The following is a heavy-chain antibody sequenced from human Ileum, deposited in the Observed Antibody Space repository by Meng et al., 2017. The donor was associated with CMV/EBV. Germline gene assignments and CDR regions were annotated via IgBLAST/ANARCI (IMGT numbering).Heavy chain of an antibody. CDR3: ARRDGGHGGVVDY. V-gene: IGHV1-18*01. CDR1: GYTFTTYG. D-gene: IGHD4-23*01. Sequence: ASAKVSCKAFGYTFTTYGFSWLRQAPGQGLEWMGWISAYNGNTNYAQELQGRVTMTTDTSTSTAYMELRSLRSDDTAMYYCARRDGGHGGVVDYWGQGTLVTVSS. J-gene: IGHJ4*02. CDR2: ISAYNGNT.